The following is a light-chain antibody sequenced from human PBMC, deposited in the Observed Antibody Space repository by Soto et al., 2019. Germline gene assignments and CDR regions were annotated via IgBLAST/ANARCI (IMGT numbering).Light chain of an antibody. V-gene: IGLV3-21*04. CDR2: YDI. CDR1: NIASKS. CDR3: KVWDSSSDHGV. J-gene: IGLJ3*02. Sequence: SYELTQPPSVSVAPGKTARITCGGNNIASKSVHWYQQKPGQAPVLVIYYDIDRPSGIPERFSGSNSGNTATLTISRVEAGDEADYYCKVWDSSSDHGVFGGGTKLTVL.